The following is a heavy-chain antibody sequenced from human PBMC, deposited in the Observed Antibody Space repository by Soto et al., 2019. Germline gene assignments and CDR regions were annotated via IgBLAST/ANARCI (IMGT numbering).Heavy chain of an antibody. J-gene: IGHJ4*02. CDR2: ISGSGGST. CDR3: AKGHSPNLRVLGTTFFFDY. D-gene: IGHD1-26*01. V-gene: IGHV3-23*01. CDR1: GFTFTSYA. Sequence: VQLLESGGGLVQPGGSLRLSCAASGFTFTSYAMSWVRQAPGKGLEWVSAISGSGGSTNYADSVKGRFNIARDNSKNTLYVQMNSLRAEDTAVYYCAKGHSPNLRVLGTTFFFDYWGQGTLVTVSS.